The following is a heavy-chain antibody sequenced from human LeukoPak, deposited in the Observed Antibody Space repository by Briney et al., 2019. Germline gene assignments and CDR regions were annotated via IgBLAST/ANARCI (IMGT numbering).Heavy chain of an antibody. V-gene: IGHV3-23*01. CDR2: ISGSGGST. CDR1: GFTFSSYA. J-gene: IGHJ6*02. D-gene: IGHD4-17*01. Sequence: GGSLRLSCAASGFTFSSYAMSWVRQAPGKGLEWVSAISGSGGSTYYADSVKGRFTIPRDNSKNTLYLQMNSLRAEDTAVYYCAKEDRRGYGDYVSYYYYGMDVWGQGTTVTVSS. CDR3: AKEDRRGYGDYVSYYYYGMDV.